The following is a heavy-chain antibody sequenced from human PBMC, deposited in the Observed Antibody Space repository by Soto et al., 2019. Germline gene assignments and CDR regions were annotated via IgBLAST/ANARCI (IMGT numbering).Heavy chain of an antibody. Sequence: GASVKVSCKASGYTFTSYDINWVRQATGQGLERMGWMNPNSGNTGYAQKFQGRVTMTRNTSISTAYMELSSLRSEDTAVYYCARGGADILTGYYSRWFDPWGQGTLVTVSS. J-gene: IGHJ5*02. V-gene: IGHV1-8*01. CDR2: MNPNSGNT. D-gene: IGHD3-9*01. CDR3: ARGGADILTGYYSRWFDP. CDR1: GYTFTSYD.